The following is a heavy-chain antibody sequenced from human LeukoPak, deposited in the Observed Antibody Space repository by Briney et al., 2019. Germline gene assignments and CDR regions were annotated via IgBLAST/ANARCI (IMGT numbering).Heavy chain of an antibody. CDR3: ARPVAGTDYFDY. V-gene: IGHV4-39*01. Sequence: SETLSLTCTVSGGSISSSSYYWGWIRQPPGKGLEWIGSIYYSGSTYYNPSLKSRVTISVDTSKNQFSLKLSSVTAADTAVYYCARPVAGTDYFDYWGQGTRVTVSS. D-gene: IGHD6-19*01. CDR1: GGSISSSSYY. CDR2: IYYSGST. J-gene: IGHJ4*02.